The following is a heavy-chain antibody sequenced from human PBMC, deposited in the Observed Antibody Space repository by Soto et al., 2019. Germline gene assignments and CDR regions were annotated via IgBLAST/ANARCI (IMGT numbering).Heavy chain of an antibody. D-gene: IGHD6-19*01. V-gene: IGHV1-2*04. CDR2: INPNSGGT. J-gene: IGHJ6*02. Sequence: GASVKVSCKASGYTFTGYYMHWVRQAPGQGLEWMGWINPNSGGTNYAQKFQGWVTMTRDTSISTAYMELSRLRSDDTAVYYCARDRASSGWYPPYYYYYYGTDVWGQGTTVTVS. CDR1: GYTFTGYY. CDR3: ARDRASSGWYPPYYYYYYGTDV.